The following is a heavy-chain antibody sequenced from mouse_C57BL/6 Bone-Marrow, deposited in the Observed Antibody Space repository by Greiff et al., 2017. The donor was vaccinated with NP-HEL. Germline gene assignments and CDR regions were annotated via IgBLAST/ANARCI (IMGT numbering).Heavy chain of an antibody. CDR2: ISNLAYSI. CDR3: ARLFYYAMDY. V-gene: IGHV5-15*01. Sequence: EVKLQESGGGLVQPGGSLKLSCAASGFTFSDYGMAWVRQAPRKGPEWVAFISNLAYSIYYADTVTGRFTISRENAKNTLYLEMSSLRSEDTAMYYCARLFYYAMDYWGQGTSVTVSS. J-gene: IGHJ4*01. CDR1: GFTFSDYG.